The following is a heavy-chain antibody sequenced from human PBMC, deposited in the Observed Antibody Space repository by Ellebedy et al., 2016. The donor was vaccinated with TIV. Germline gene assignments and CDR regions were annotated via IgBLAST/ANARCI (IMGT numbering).Heavy chain of an antibody. CDR2: IDPSDSYT. CDR3: ARPSPYYGDRSDAFDI. D-gene: IGHD4-17*01. CDR1: GYSFTSYW. Sequence: GESLKISXKGSGYSFTSYWISWVRQMPGKGLEWMGRIDPSDSYTNYSPSFQGHVTISADKSISTAYLQWSSLKASDTAMYYCARPSPYYGDRSDAFDIWGQGTMVTVSS. J-gene: IGHJ3*02. V-gene: IGHV5-10-1*01.